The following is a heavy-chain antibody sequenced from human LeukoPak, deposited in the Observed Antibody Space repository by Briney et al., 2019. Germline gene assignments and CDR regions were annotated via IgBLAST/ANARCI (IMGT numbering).Heavy chain of an antibody. D-gene: IGHD1-1*01. Sequence: GGSLRLSCAASRFTVSSNYMSWVRQAPGKGLEWVSVIYPDGSTYYADSVKGRFTISRDNSKNTLYLQMNSLRADDTAVYYCAKERQLEPFDCWGQGTLVTVSS. V-gene: IGHV3-53*05. J-gene: IGHJ4*02. CDR2: IYPDGST. CDR3: AKERQLEPFDC. CDR1: RFTVSSNY.